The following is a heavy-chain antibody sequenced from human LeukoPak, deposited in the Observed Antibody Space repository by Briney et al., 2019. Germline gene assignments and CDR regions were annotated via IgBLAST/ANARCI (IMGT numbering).Heavy chain of an antibody. Sequence: GGSLRLSCAASGFTFSHYGMHWVRQAPGKGLEWVAVIWHDGSNEYYADSVKGRFTISRDNAKNSLYLQMNSLRVGDTAVYYCTRDPGLNWGQGTLVTVSS. CDR3: TRDPGLN. CDR2: IWHDGSNE. D-gene: IGHD3-16*01. V-gene: IGHV3-33*01. J-gene: IGHJ4*02. CDR1: GFTFSHYG.